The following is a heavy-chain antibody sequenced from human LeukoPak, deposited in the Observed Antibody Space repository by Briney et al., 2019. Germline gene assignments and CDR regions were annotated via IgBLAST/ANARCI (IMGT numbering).Heavy chain of an antibody. CDR3: AREPVDYGDYDFDY. CDR2: INHSGST. D-gene: IGHD4-17*01. CDR1: GGSFSGYF. J-gene: IGHJ4*02. Sequence: SETLSLTCAVYGGSFSGYFWTWIRQPPGKGLEWIGEINHSGSTDYNPSLKSRVTISVDTSKNQFSLRLSSVTAADTAVYYCAREPVDYGDYDFDYWGQGTPVTVSS. V-gene: IGHV4-34*01.